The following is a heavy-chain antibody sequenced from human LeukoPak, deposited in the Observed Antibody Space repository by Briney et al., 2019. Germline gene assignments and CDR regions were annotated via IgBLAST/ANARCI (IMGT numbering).Heavy chain of an antibody. D-gene: IGHD6-6*01. CDR1: GFTFRNHW. CDR3: ARDQRVTGRPDIDY. Sequence: GGSLRLSCAASGFTFRNHWMHWVRQNPAKGLVWFSRISSDGSSTTYADSVKGRFTISRDNAKNTLYLQMNNLRAEDTAMYYCARDQRVTGRPDIDYWGQGTLVIVSS. CDR2: ISSDGSST. J-gene: IGHJ4*02. V-gene: IGHV3-74*03.